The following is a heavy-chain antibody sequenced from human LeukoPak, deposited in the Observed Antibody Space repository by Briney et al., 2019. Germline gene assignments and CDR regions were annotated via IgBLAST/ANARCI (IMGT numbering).Heavy chain of an antibody. D-gene: IGHD3-9*01. V-gene: IGHV1-69*10. CDR2: IIPIFGIA. Sequence: ASVKVSCKASGGTFSSYAISWVRQAPGQGLEWMGGIIPIFGIANYAQKFQGRVTITADKSTSTAYMELSSLRSEDTAVYYCARETNVPGDILTGFFDYWGQGTLVTVTS. CDR3: ARETNVPGDILTGFFDY. J-gene: IGHJ4*02. CDR1: GGTFSSYA.